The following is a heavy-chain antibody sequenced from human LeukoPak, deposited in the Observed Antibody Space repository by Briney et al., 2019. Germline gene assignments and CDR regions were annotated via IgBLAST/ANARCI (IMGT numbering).Heavy chain of an antibody. Sequence: GASVKVSCKASGYTFTGYYMHWVRQAPGQGLEWMGWINPNSGGTNYAQKFQGRVTMTRDTSISTAYMELSRLRSDDTAVYYCARVVVVAARGFPSDAFDIWGQGTMVTVSS. CDR3: ARVVVVAARGFPSDAFDI. CDR2: INPNSGGT. J-gene: IGHJ3*02. CDR1: GYTFTGYY. D-gene: IGHD2-15*01. V-gene: IGHV1-2*02.